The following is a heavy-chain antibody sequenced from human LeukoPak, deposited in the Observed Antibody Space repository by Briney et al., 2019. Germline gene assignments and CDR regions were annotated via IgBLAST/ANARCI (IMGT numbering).Heavy chain of an antibody. D-gene: IGHD6-6*01. J-gene: IGHJ2*01. Sequence: ASVKVSCKVSGSALSDLSIHWVRQAPGKGLEYVGGSDPEDGETFHAQNFQGRVTMTEDTSIDTAYMELSSLRSEDTAVYYCVTDRARLFWYFDLWGRGTLVTVSS. CDR2: SDPEDGET. CDR3: VTDRARLFWYFDL. CDR1: GSALSDLS. V-gene: IGHV1-24*01.